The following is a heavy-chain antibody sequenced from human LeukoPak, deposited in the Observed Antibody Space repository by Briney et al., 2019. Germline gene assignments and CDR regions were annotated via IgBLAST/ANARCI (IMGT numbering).Heavy chain of an antibody. CDR2: ISGSGGRT. Sequence: GGSLRLSCAGSGFSFSNYAMSWVRQAPGKGLEWVSIISGSGGRTYYADSVKGRFTISRDNAKSSLYLQMNSLRAEDTAVYYCARDPYSGSYGADYYYYMDVWGKGTTVTISS. CDR1: GFSFSNYA. V-gene: IGHV3-23*01. J-gene: IGHJ6*03. D-gene: IGHD1-26*01. CDR3: ARDPYSGSYGADYYYYMDV.